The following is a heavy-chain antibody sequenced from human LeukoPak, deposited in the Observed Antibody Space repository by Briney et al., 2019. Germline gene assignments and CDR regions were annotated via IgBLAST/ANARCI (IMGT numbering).Heavy chain of an antibody. CDR1: GFMFSRYS. D-gene: IGHD3-3*01. Sequence: GGSLRLSCVGSGFMFSRYSLGWVLQAPGKGLEFVAHLKESGIEKEYVDSVKGRFTISRYNAENLLYLQMNSLRAEDTALYFCARWRGAQSEFDYWGQGTQVTVSS. V-gene: IGHV3-7*01. CDR3: ARWRGAQSEFDY. J-gene: IGHJ4*02. CDR2: LKESGIEK.